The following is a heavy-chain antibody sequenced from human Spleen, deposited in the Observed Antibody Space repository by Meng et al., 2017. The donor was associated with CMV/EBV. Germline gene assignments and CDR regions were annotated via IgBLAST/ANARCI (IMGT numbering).Heavy chain of an antibody. CDR1: GGSISSSSYY. V-gene: IGHV4-39*07. J-gene: IGHJ4*02. CDR3: ARDGPPVDY. CDR2: IYYSGST. Sequence: SETLSLTCTVSGGSISSSSYYWGWIRQPPGKGLEWIGSIYYSGSTYYNPSLKSRVTISGDTSKNQFSLKLSSVTAADTAVYYCARDGPPVDYWGQGALVTVSS.